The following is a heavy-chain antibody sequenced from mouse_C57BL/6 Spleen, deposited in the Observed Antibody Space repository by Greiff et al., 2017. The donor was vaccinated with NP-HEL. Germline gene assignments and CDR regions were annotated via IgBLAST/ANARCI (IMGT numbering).Heavy chain of an antibody. J-gene: IGHJ3*01. Sequence: QVQLQQSGAELVKPGASVKISCKASGYAFSSYWMNWVKQRPGKGLEWIGQIYPGDGDTNYNGKFKGKATLTTDKSSSTDYMQRSSLTSEDSAVYFCARNTAYYSNYWFAYWGQVTLVTVSA. D-gene: IGHD2-5*01. CDR2: IYPGDGDT. V-gene: IGHV1-80*01. CDR1: GYAFSSYW. CDR3: ARNTAYYSNYWFAY.